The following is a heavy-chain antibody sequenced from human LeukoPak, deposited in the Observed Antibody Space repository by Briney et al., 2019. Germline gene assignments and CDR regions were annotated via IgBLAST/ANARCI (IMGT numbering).Heavy chain of an antibody. V-gene: IGHV1-18*01. CDR3: ARTWGSSRYSTDPYFDY. Sequence: GASVRVSCKASGYIFIRYGITWVRQAPGQGLEWMGWISAYNGNTNYAQKLQGRVTMTTGTSTSTAYMELRSLRSDDTAVYYCARTWGSSRYSTDPYFDYWGQGTLVTVSS. J-gene: IGHJ4*02. D-gene: IGHD6-13*01. CDR2: ISAYNGNT. CDR1: GYIFIRYG.